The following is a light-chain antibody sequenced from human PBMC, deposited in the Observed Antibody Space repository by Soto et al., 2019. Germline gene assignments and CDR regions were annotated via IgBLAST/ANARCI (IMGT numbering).Light chain of an antibody. CDR2: DAS. CDR1: QSVSSY. J-gene: IGKJ2*01. V-gene: IGKV3-11*01. Sequence: EIVLTQSPATLSLSPGERATLSCRASQSVSSYLAWYQQKPGQAPRLLIYDASSRATGIPARFSGSGSGTDFTPTLTALRAIEFAVFFCQERCNGGGGEYTFGQGTKLEIK. CDR3: QERCNGGGGEYT.